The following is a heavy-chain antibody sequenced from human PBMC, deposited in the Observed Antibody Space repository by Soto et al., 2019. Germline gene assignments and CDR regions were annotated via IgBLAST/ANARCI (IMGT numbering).Heavy chain of an antibody. CDR1: GFTVYNNY. CDR3: ARAPMSPL. D-gene: IGHD3-22*01. Sequence: EVQLVETGGGLIQPGGSLRLSCAASGFTVYNNYMNWVRQAPGKGLEWVSVTYSGGNTFYADSVRGRFTISRDSSKNTLYLQMNGLKDEDTAIYHCARAPMSPLWGQGTLVTVSS. V-gene: IGHV3-53*02. CDR2: TYSGGNT. J-gene: IGHJ4*02.